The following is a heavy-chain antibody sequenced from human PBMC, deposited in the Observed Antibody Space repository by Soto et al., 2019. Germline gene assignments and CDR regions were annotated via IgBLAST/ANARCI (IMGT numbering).Heavy chain of an antibody. Sequence: QVQLQESGPGLVKPSQTLSLTCTVSGGSISSGGYYWIWIPQHPGKGLEWIGYIYYSGSTYYTPSLKSRVTMSVDTSKNQFSLKLSSVTAADTAVYYCARHLGDYAKGPLFDYWGQGTLVTVSS. D-gene: IGHD4-17*01. V-gene: IGHV4-31*03. J-gene: IGHJ4*02. CDR3: ARHLGDYAKGPLFDY. CDR2: IYYSGST. CDR1: GGSISSGGYY.